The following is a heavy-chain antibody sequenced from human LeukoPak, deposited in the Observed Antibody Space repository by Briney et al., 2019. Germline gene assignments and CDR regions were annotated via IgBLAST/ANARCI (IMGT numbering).Heavy chain of an antibody. CDR3: ARQVNSGAIDY. V-gene: IGHV3-48*03. J-gene: IGHJ4*02. Sequence: GGSLRLSCAASGFTFSSYEMNWVRQAPGKGLEWVSYISSSGSTIYYADSVKGRFTISRDNAKNSLYLQMNSLRAEDAAVYYCARQVNSGAIDYWGQGTLVTVSS. D-gene: IGHD3-10*01. CDR1: GFTFSSYE. CDR2: ISSSGSTI.